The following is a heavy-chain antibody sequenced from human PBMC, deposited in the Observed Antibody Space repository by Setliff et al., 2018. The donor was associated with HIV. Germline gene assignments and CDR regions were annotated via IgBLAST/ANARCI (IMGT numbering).Heavy chain of an antibody. D-gene: IGHD2-2*01. CDR2: IGSYSGYT. CDR3: VRGHCNSDKCWYTWFDP. V-gene: IGHV1-18*01. Sequence: GPVKVSCKASNYTLINYGVSWVRQAPGQGLEWMGWIGSYSGYTIYAQKFQDRLTMTTDTSTTTASMELRSLRSDDTAVYYCVRGHCNSDKCWYTWFDPWGQGTLVTVSS. J-gene: IGHJ5*02. CDR1: NYTLINYG.